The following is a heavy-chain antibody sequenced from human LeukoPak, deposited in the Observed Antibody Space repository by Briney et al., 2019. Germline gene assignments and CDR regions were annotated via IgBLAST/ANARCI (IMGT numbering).Heavy chain of an antibody. Sequence: ASVKVSCKASGYTFTSYGISWVRQAPGQGLEWMGWISGYNGNTKYAHKVQGRVTMTTDTSTGTAYMELRSLRSDDTAVYYCARAYSYGSDYYYGMDVWGQGTTVTVSS. CDR2: ISGYNGNT. D-gene: IGHD5-18*01. J-gene: IGHJ6*02. V-gene: IGHV1-18*01. CDR3: ARAYSYGSDYYYGMDV. CDR1: GYTFTSYG.